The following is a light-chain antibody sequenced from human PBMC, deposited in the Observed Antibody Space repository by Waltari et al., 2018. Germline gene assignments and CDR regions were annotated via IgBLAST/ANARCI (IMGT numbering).Light chain of an antibody. J-gene: IGLJ2*01. Sequence: QSALTQPASVSGSPGQSITISCTGTSSDVGGYNYVSWYQQHPGKAPKLMIYDVSNRPSGVSNRFSGSKSCNTASLTISGLQAEDEADYYCSSYTSSSTLRVFGGGTKLTVL. V-gene: IGLV2-14*03. CDR3: SSYTSSSTLRV. CDR2: DVS. CDR1: SSDVGGYNY.